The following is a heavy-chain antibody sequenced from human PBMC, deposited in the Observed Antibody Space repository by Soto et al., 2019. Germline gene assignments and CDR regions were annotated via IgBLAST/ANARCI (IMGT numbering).Heavy chain of an antibody. Sequence: EVQLLESGGGLVQPGGSLRLSCAASGFTFSSYAMTWVRQAPGKGLEWVSAISDSGGSTYYADSVKGRFTISRDNSKNTLYVQMNSLRAEDTAVYYCAKGVKRDYDFYGMDVWGQGTTVTVSS. D-gene: IGHD3-3*01. CDR1: GFTFSSYA. CDR2: ISDSGGST. J-gene: IGHJ6*02. V-gene: IGHV3-23*01. CDR3: AKGVKRDYDFYGMDV.